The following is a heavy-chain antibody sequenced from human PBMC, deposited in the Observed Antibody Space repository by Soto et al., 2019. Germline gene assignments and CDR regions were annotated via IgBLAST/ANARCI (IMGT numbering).Heavy chain of an antibody. CDR1: GGSISSSSYY. D-gene: IGHD3-10*01. J-gene: IGHJ5*02. CDR2: IYYSGST. V-gene: IGHV4-39*01. CDR3: ASHRGPMVRGVISKWFDP. Sequence: SETLSLTCTVSGGSISSSSYYWGWIRQPPGKGLEWIGSIYYSGSTYYNPSLKSRVTISVDTSKNQFSLKLSSVTAADTAVYYCASHRGPMVRGVISKWFDPWGQGTLVPVSS.